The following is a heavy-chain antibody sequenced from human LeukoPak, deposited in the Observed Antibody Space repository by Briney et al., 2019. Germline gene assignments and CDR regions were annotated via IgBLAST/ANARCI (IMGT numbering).Heavy chain of an antibody. D-gene: IGHD3-22*01. CDR3: AKGPHYYDSSGYHGAFDI. Sequence: GGSLRLSCAASGFTFTSYAMSWVRQAPGKGLEWVSAISGSGGSTYYADSVKGRFTTSRDNSKNTLYLQMNSLRAEDTAVYYCAKGPHYYDSSGYHGAFDIWGQGTMVTVSS. CDR1: GFTFTSYA. V-gene: IGHV3-23*01. CDR2: ISGSGGST. J-gene: IGHJ3*02.